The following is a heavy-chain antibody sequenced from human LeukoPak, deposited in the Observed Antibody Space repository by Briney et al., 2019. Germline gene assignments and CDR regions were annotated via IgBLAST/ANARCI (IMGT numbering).Heavy chain of an antibody. CDR1: GASIRSGDYY. V-gene: IGHV4-61*08. CDR2: IYYSGST. J-gene: IGHJ4*02. D-gene: IGHD3-22*01. CDR3: ASLTSGYYSDPLFDY. Sequence: SQTLSLTCTVSGASIRSGDYYWSWIRQPPGKGLEWIGYIYYSGSTNYNPSLKSRVTISVDTSKNQFSLKLSSVTAADTAVYYCASLTSGYYSDPLFDYWGQGTLVTVSS.